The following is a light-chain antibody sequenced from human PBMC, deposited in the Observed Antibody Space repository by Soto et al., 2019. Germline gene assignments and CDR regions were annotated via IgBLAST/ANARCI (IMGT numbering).Light chain of an antibody. CDR3: AAWDDSLSGWV. Sequence: QSVLTQPPSASGTPGQRVTISCSGSSSNLGSNYVYWYQQLPGTAPKLLIYRNNPRPSGVPDRFSATKYGTSASLAISGLRSEDEADYYCAAWDDSLSGWVFGGGTQRPS. CDR1: SSNLGSNY. J-gene: IGLJ3*02. V-gene: IGLV1-47*01. CDR2: RNN.